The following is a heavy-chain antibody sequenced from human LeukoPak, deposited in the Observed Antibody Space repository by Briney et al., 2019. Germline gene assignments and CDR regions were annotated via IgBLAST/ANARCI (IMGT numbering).Heavy chain of an antibody. CDR3: ARLIAARMDFDY. Sequence: SETLSLTCTVSGGSISSSSYYWGWIRQPPGKGLEWIGSISYSGSTYYNPSLKSRVTISVDTSKNQFSLKLSSVTAADTAVYYCARLIAARMDFDYWGQGTLVTVSS. CDR1: GGSISSSSYY. D-gene: IGHD6-6*01. V-gene: IGHV4-39*01. J-gene: IGHJ4*02. CDR2: ISYSGST.